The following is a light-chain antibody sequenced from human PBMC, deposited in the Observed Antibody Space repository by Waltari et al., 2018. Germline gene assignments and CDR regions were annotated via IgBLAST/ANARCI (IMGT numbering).Light chain of an antibody. J-gene: IGKJ1*01. Sequence: VFTQSPGTLSLSSGERATLSRRAIQSISKYLVWYQQRPGHAPRLLIYAGSTRAAGIPDRFSGSGYGTDFTLTISRLEPEDFAMYYCQNHERLPATFGQGTKVEFK. CDR1: QSISKY. CDR3: QNHERLPAT. CDR2: AGS. V-gene: IGKV3-20*01.